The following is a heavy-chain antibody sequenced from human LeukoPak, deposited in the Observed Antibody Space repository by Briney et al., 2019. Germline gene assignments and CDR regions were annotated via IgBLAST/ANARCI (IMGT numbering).Heavy chain of an antibody. CDR2: INRDGTYI. J-gene: IGHJ4*02. CDR1: GFIFRIYS. Sequence: GGSLRLSCAASGFIFRIYSMNWVRQAPGKGLEWVSSINRDGTYIYYADSVKGRFTISRDNAKNSLHLQMNSLRAEDTAVYYCATRYCDSNTCEALDYWGQGALVTVSS. V-gene: IGHV3-21*01. CDR3: ATRYCDSNTCEALDY. D-gene: IGHD2-2*01.